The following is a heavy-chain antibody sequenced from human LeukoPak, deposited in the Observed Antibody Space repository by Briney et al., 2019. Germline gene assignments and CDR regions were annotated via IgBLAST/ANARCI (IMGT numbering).Heavy chain of an antibody. Sequence: GGSLRLSCAASGFTFTSYAMSWVRQAPGKGLEWVSAISGDGGSTYYADSVKGRFTISRDNAKNSLYLQMNSLRAEDTALYYCARDRLDYDILTGPGWFDPWGQGTLVTVSS. V-gene: IGHV3-23*01. CDR1: GFTFTSYA. D-gene: IGHD3-9*01. CDR3: ARDRLDYDILTGPGWFDP. J-gene: IGHJ5*02. CDR2: ISGDGGST.